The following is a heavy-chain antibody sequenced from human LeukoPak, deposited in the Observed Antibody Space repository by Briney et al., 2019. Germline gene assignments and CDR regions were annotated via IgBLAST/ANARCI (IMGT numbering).Heavy chain of an antibody. CDR2: LNWNGDIT. V-gene: IGHV3-20*04. D-gene: IGHD3-10*01. CDR1: GFTFNDYG. CDR3: ARGYGAGNYRRPFYGMDV. Sequence: GGSLRLSCAASGFTFNDYGMTWVRHAPGKGLEWVSGLNWNGDITRYADSVKGRFTISRDNAKNSVYLQMDSLSAEDTAFYYCARGYGAGNYRRPFYGMDVWGQGTTVTVSS. J-gene: IGHJ6*02.